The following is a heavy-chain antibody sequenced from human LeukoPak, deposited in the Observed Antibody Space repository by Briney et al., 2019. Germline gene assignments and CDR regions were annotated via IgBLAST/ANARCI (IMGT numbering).Heavy chain of an antibody. Sequence: PGGSLRLSCAASGFTFDDYAMHWVRQAPGKGLEWVSGISWKSGSIGYADSVKGRFTISRDNAKSSLYLQMNSLRAEDTALYYCAKDTVAAASDGMDVWGQGTTVTVSS. CDR1: GFTFDDYA. D-gene: IGHD6-13*01. V-gene: IGHV3-9*01. J-gene: IGHJ6*02. CDR3: AKDTVAAASDGMDV. CDR2: ISWKSGSI.